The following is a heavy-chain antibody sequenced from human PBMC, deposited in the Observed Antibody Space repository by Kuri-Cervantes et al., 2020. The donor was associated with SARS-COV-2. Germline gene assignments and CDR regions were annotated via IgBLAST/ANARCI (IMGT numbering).Heavy chain of an antibody. CDR2: ISAYNGNT. J-gene: IGHJ5*02. Sequence: ASVKVSCKASGYTFTSYGISWVRQAPGQGLEWMGWISAYNGNTNYAQKLQGRVTMTTDTSTSTAYMELRSLRSDDTAVYYCARENQVCSGGSCYSASNWFDPWGQGTLVTVSS. V-gene: IGHV1-18*01. D-gene: IGHD2-15*01. CDR3: ARENQVCSGGSCYSASNWFDP. CDR1: GYTFTSYG.